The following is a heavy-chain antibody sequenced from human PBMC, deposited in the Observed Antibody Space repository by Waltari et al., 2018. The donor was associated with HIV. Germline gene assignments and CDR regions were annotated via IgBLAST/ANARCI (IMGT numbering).Heavy chain of an antibody. Sequence: QVQLVESGGGVVQPGRSLRRSCAASGFTSSSYPMHWVRQAPGKGLEWVAVISYDGSNKYYADSVKGRFTISRDNSKNTLYLQMNSLRAEDTAVYYCARGDTAMVRRDYWGQGTLVTVSS. CDR2: ISYDGSNK. D-gene: IGHD5-18*01. CDR1: GFTSSSYP. J-gene: IGHJ4*02. CDR3: ARGDTAMVRRDY. V-gene: IGHV3-30*01.